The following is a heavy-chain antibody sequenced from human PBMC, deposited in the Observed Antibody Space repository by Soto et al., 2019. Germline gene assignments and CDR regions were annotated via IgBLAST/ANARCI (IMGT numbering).Heavy chain of an antibody. Sequence: EVQLVESGGGLEQPGRSRGLPWEASGFTLDDYARHWVRQAPGKGLEGVSGIYWNSNRIDYADSVKGRFTISRDNAKKSLYLQMNGLRAEDTALYYCTKDISPGGLDYWGQGTLVIVSS. CDR3: TKDISPGGLDY. D-gene: IGHD3-16*01. J-gene: IGHJ4*02. CDR2: IYWNSNRI. CDR1: GFTLDDYA. V-gene: IGHV3-9*01.